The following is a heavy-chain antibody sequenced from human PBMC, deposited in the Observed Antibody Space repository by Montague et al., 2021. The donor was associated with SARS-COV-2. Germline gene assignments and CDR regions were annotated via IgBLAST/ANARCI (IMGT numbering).Heavy chain of an antibody. J-gene: IGHJ5*02. CDR1: GFSRSTSGMC. CDR3: ARILVAAAGSPFDP. CDR2: IDWDDDK. D-gene: IGHD6-13*01. Sequence: PALVKPTQTLTLTCTFSGFSRSTSGMCVSWIRQPPGKALEWLARIDWDDDKYYSTSLKTRLTISKDTSKNQVVLTMTNMDPVDTATYYCARILVAAAGSPFDPWGQGTLGTVSS. V-gene: IGHV2-70*11.